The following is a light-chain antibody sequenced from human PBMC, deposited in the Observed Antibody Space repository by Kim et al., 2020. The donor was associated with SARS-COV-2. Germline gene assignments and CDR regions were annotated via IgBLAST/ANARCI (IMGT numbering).Light chain of an antibody. Sequence: ALGHTGRITRQGDTLRSYYPSCYQQKSGQTPVLVIFGKNNRPSGIPGRFSGYSSGNTASLTITGAQAEAEADYYCCSRDSSGSQMVFGGGTQLTVL. CDR3: CSRDSSGSQMV. CDR1: TLRSYY. V-gene: IGLV3-19*01. CDR2: GKN. J-gene: IGLJ3*02.